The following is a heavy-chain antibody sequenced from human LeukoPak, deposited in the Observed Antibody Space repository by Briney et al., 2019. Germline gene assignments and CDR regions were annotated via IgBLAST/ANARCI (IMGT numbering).Heavy chain of an antibody. J-gene: IGHJ3*02. CDR3: ARGYCTNGVCPLDAFDI. CDR2: IKQDGSEK. CDR1: GFTFSNFW. V-gene: IGHV3-7*01. D-gene: IGHD2-8*01. Sequence: GGSLRLSCAASGFTFSNFWMSWVRQAPGKGLEWVANIKQDGSEKYYVDSVKGRFTISRDNAKNPLYLQMNSLRAEDTAVYYCARGYCTNGVCPLDAFDIWGQGTMVTVSS.